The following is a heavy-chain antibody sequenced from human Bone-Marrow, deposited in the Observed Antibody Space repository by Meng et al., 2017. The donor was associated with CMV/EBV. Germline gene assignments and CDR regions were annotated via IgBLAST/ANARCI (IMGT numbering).Heavy chain of an antibody. J-gene: IGHJ6*02. CDR2: ISSSGSTI. CDR1: GFTFSDYY. D-gene: IGHD4-17*01. V-gene: IGHV3-11*04. CDR3: ARDLTVTTSYYYGMDV. Sequence: GGSLRLSCAASGFTFSDYYMSWIRQAPGKGLEWVSYISSSGSTIYYADSVKGRFTISRDNAKNSLYLQMNSLRAEDTAVYYCARDLTVTTSYYYGMDVWGQGITVTVSS.